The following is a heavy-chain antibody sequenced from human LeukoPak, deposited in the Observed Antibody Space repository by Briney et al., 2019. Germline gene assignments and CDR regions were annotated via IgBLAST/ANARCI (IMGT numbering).Heavy chain of an antibody. V-gene: IGHV3-23*01. D-gene: IGHD5-18*01. CDR1: GFTFSTYA. CDR3: AGGSSFGDY. Sequence: PGGSLRLSCAASGFTFSTYAMTWVRQAPGKGLEWVPTISGSGGSTYYADSVKGRFTISRDNSKNTLYLQMDSLRAEDTAVYYCAGGSSFGDYWGQGTLVTVSS. CDR2: ISGSGGST. J-gene: IGHJ4*02.